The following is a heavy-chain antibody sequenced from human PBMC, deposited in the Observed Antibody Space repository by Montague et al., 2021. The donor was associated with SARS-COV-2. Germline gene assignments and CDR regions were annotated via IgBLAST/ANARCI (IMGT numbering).Heavy chain of an antibody. CDR3: ARESRLKYLEWSGSRYDYYGMDV. J-gene: IGHJ6*02. CDR2: ISSSGTT. D-gene: IGHD3-3*01. CDR1: GGSIGAYY. V-gene: IGHV4-59*01. Sequence: SETLSLTCTVSGGSIGAYYWSWIRQPPGKGPKWIAYISSSGTTNYNPSLKSRITVSVDTSRNQLSLKLSSVTAADSAVYYCARESRLKYLEWSGSRYDYYGMDVWGQGTTVTVSS.